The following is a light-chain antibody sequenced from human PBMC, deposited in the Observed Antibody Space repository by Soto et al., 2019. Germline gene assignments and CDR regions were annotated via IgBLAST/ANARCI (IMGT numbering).Light chain of an antibody. V-gene: IGKV3-20*01. CDR1: QRVPSNY. J-gene: IGKJ2*01. CDR2: GAS. Sequence: EIVLTQSPGTLSLSPGERATLSCRASQRVPSNYLAWYQQKPGQAPRLLFYGASSRATGIPFRFSGSGSGTDFTLTITRLEPEDFAVYYCQQYGDSPQMSAFGQGTKLEIK. CDR3: QQYGDSPQMSA.